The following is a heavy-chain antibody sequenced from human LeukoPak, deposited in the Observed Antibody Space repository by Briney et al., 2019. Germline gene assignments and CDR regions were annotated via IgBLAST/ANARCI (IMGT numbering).Heavy chain of an antibody. V-gene: IGHV4-61*02. CDR2: IFPGGRT. CDR1: GGPISSGSYY. CDR3: SRGGVYYNFWSGYDY. J-gene: IGHJ4*02. D-gene: IGHD3-3*01. Sequence: TSETLSLTCTASGGPISSGSYYWSWIRQPAGKGLEWIGRIFPGGRTDYNPSFESRVAMSVDTSNNQFSLRLSSVTAADTAVYYCSRGGVYYNFWSGYDYWGQGTLVTVSS.